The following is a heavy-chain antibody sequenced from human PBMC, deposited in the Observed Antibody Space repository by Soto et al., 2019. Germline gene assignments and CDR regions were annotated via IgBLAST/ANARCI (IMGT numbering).Heavy chain of an antibody. D-gene: IGHD3-10*01. CDR2: VNPILSMS. J-gene: IGHJ4*02. CDR1: GDTFSFYS. Sequence: QVQLVQSGAEVKRPGSSVKVSCKASGDTFSFYSINWVRQAPGLGLGWMGRVNPILSMSNYAQRFQGRVTMTADKSTSTAYMELSGLRSEDPAMYSCATSYGSGYRAFDYWGQGALVTVSS. V-gene: IGHV1-69*04. CDR3: ATSYGSGYRAFDY.